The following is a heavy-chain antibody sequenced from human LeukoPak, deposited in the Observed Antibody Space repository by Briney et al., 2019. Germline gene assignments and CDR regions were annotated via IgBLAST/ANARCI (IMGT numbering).Heavy chain of an antibody. Sequence: PSQTLSLTCTVSGDSVTSGLYYWSWIRQAAGKGPEWIGRIYTTGTADYNPSLKGRVFLSVDTSKNQFSLKVTSVTAADTAVYYCARDHSSSSWMDSFEIWGPGTKVTVSS. CDR3: ARDHSSSSWMDSFEI. V-gene: IGHV4-61*02. D-gene: IGHD6-6*01. CDR1: GDSVTSGLYY. CDR2: IYTTGTA. J-gene: IGHJ3*02.